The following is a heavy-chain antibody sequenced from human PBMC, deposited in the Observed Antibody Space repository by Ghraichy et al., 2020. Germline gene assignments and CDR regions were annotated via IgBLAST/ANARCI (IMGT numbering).Heavy chain of an antibody. CDR2: INSDGGST. V-gene: IGHV3-74*01. J-gene: IGHJ6*02. D-gene: IGHD2-15*01. Sequence: GDSLNISCAASGFTFSSYWMHWVRQAPGKGLVWVSRINSDGGSTTYADSVKGRFTISKDNAKNTLYLQMNSLRAEDTAVYYCVKDLVGGRFGAYGMDVWGQGTTVTVSS. CDR1: GFTFSSYW. CDR3: VKDLVGGRFGAYGMDV.